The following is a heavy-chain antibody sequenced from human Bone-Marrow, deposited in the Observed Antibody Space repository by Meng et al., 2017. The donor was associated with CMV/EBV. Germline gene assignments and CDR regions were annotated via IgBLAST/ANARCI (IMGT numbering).Heavy chain of an antibody. V-gene: IGHV3-23*01. Sequence: GESLKISCAASGFTFNIYAMNWVRQAPGKGLEWVSAISGSGDATYYADSVRGRFTISRDNSKDTLYLQMNTLRAEDTALYYCAKALKVNYCRRTSCSMGVYSCGQGTLVTVSS. CDR1: GFTFNIYA. D-gene: IGHD2-2*01. CDR3: AKALKVNYCRRTSCSMGVYS. J-gene: IGHJ4*02. CDR2: ISGSGDAT.